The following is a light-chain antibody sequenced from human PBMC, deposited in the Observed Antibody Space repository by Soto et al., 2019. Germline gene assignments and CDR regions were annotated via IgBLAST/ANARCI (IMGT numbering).Light chain of an antibody. CDR2: GAS. V-gene: IGKV3-20*01. Sequence: EIEMTQSPATLSVSPGESATLSCRASQSVNSKYLAWYQQKPGQAPRLVIFGASNRATGLPDRFSGSGSGTDFTLTISRLEPEDFAFYYCHHYGSSFGGGTTGDNK. CDR1: QSVNSKY. J-gene: IGKJ4*01. CDR3: HHYGSS.